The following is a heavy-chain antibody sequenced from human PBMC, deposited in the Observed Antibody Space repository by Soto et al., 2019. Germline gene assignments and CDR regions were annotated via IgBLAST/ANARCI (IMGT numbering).Heavy chain of an antibody. Sequence: PSVKVSCKVSGYTLTELSMHWVRQAPGKGLEWMGGFDPEDGETIYAQKFQGRVTMTEDTSTDTAYMELSSLRSEDTAVYYCAPTITMTRGGYYYYGMDVWGQGTTVTVSS. D-gene: IGHD3-22*01. CDR2: FDPEDGET. CDR3: APTITMTRGGYYYYGMDV. J-gene: IGHJ6*01. V-gene: IGHV1-24*01. CDR1: GYTLTELS.